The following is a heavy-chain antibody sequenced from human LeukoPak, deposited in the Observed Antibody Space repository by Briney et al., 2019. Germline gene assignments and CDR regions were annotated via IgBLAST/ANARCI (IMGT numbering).Heavy chain of an antibody. V-gene: IGHV1-18*01. Sequence: GASVKVSCKASGYTFTSYGISWVRQAPGQGLEWMGWVSAYNGNTNYAQNLQDRVTMTTDTSTGTAYMELRSLRSDDTAVYYCARDRDFWSGYASYNWFDPWGQGTLVTVSS. D-gene: IGHD3-3*01. CDR3: ARDRDFWSGYASYNWFDP. CDR2: VSAYNGNT. J-gene: IGHJ5*02. CDR1: GYTFTSYG.